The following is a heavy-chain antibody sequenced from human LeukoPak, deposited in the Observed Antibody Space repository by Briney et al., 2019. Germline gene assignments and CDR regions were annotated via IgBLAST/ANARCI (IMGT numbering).Heavy chain of an antibody. CDR1: GGSFSGYY. V-gene: IGHV4-34*01. Sequence: PSEILSLTCAVYGGSFSGYYWSWIRQPPGKGLEWIGEINHSGSTNYNPSLKSRVTISVDTSKNQFSLKLSSVTAADTAVYYCARGSVLMAYFDYWGQGTLVTVSS. CDR3: ARGSVLMAYFDY. J-gene: IGHJ4*02. D-gene: IGHD2-8*01. CDR2: INHSGST.